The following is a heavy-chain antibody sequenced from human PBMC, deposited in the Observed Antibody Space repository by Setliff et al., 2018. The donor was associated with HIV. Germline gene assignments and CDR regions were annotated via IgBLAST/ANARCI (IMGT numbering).Heavy chain of an antibody. V-gene: IGHV1-18*01. Sequence: ASVKVSCKISGYIFSHYGVTWVRQAPGQGLEYMGYISGYTGITHYAQGFQGRVTMTTDPSKYTAYMELRSLKYDDTAVYYCARVLYNWNYEPLIYFDYWGQGTLVTVSS. CDR3: ARVLYNWNYEPLIYFDY. D-gene: IGHD1-7*01. CDR1: GYIFSHYG. J-gene: IGHJ4*02. CDR2: ISGYTGIT.